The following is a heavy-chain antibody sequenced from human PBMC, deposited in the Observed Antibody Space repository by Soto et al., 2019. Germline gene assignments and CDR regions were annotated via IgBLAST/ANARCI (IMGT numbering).Heavy chain of an antibody. CDR1: GFPFSSYG. V-gene: IGHV3-30*03. Sequence: QVQLVESGGGVVQPGRSLRLPCAASGFPFSSYGMHWVREAPGKGLEWVAVISYDGSNKYYADSVKGRFTISRDNSASTLYLQMHSLRPEDTALYYCVGGQYYFDYRGQGTLVTVSP. CDR2: ISYDGSNK. J-gene: IGHJ4*02. CDR3: VGGQYYFDY. D-gene: IGHD3-10*01.